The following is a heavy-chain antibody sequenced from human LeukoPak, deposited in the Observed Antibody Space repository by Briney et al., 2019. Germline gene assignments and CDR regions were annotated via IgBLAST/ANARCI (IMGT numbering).Heavy chain of an antibody. CDR2: IYSGGST. Sequence: AGGSLRLSCAASGFTVSSNYMSWVRQAPGKGLEWVSVIYSGGSTYYADSVKGRFTISRDNSKNTLYLQMNSLRAEDTAVYYCAREASGTYYYDSSGQGSFDYWGQGTLVTLSP. CDR1: GFTVSSNY. V-gene: IGHV3-66*01. D-gene: IGHD3-22*01. CDR3: AREASGTYYYDSSGQGSFDY. J-gene: IGHJ4*02.